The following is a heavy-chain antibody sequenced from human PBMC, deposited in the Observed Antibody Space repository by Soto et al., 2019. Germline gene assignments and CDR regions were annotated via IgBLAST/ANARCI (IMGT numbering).Heavy chain of an antibody. J-gene: IGHJ4*02. Sequence: QVQLVESGGGVVQPGRSLRLSCAASRFTFNRHGMYWVRQPPGKRLEWVAIIWYDGTNKYYADSVKGRFTISRDNSKNTLFLQMNSLRAEDTAVYYCARDLGSSSSPPHYWGQGTLVTVSS. D-gene: IGHD6-13*01. CDR1: RFTFNRHG. V-gene: IGHV3-33*01. CDR2: IWYDGTNK. CDR3: ARDLGSSSSPPHY.